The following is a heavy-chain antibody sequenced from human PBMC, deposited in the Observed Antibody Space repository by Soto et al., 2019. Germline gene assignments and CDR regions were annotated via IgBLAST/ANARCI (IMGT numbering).Heavy chain of an antibody. CDR2: ISAYNGNT. CDR1: GYTFTSYG. Sequence: GASVKVSCKASGYTFTSYGISWVRQAPGQGLEWMGWISAYNGNTNYAQKLQGRVTMTTDTSTSTAYMELRSLRSDDTAVYYCASFNVSRVGSYCSGGSCYYFQHWGQGTLVTVSS. CDR3: ASFNVSRVGSYCSGGSCYYFQH. D-gene: IGHD2-15*01. J-gene: IGHJ1*01. V-gene: IGHV1-18*01.